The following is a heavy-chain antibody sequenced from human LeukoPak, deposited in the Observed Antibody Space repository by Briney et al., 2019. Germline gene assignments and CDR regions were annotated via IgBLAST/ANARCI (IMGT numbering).Heavy chain of an antibody. CDR1: GFTFSSYA. CDR3: AKDLGRSTSTPRDSFDI. Sequence: PGGSLRLSCAASGFTFSSYAMSWVRQAPGKGLEWVSAISGSGGSTYYADSVKGRFTISRDNSKNTLYLQMNSLRAEDAAVYYCAKDLGRSTSTPRDSFDICSQATMVTAPS. V-gene: IGHV3-23*01. D-gene: IGHD2-2*01. J-gene: IGHJ3*02. CDR2: ISGSGGST.